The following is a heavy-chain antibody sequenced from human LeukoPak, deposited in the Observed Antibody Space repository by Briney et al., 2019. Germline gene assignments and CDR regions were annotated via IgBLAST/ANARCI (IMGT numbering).Heavy chain of an antibody. J-gene: IGHJ6*02. D-gene: IGHD3-10*01. CDR3: ARDGADYYGMDV. Sequence: ASVKVSCKASGGTFSSYAISWVRRSPGQGLEWMGRIIPILGIANYAQKFQGRVTITADKSTSTAYMELSSLRSEDTAVYYCARDGADYYGMDVWGQGTTVTVSS. V-gene: IGHV1-69*04. CDR2: IIPILGIA. CDR1: GGTFSSYA.